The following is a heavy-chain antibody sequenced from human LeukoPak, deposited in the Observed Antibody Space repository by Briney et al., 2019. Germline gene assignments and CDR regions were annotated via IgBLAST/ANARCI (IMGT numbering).Heavy chain of an antibody. CDR3: AREGYSSGWYAY. CDR2: INHSGST. J-gene: IGHJ4*02. V-gene: IGHV4-34*01. D-gene: IGHD6-19*01. CDR1: GGSFSDYY. Sequence: PSETLSLTCGVYGGSFSDYYWSWIRQPPGKGLEWIGEINHSGSTNYNPSLKSRVTISVDTSKNQFSLKLSSVTAADTAVYYCAREGYSSGWYAYWGQGTLVTVSS.